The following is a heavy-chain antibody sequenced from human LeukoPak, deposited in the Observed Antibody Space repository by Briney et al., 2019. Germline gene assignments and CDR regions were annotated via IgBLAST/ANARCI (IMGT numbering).Heavy chain of an antibody. Sequence: SETLSLTCTVSGGSISNYYWSWIRQPPGKGLEWIGYIYYSGSTNYNPSLKSRVTISVDTSKNQFSLKLSSVTAADTAVYYCARADVGVPAAIVRYYYYYGMDVWGQGTTVTVSS. V-gene: IGHV4-59*12. CDR2: IYYSGST. J-gene: IGHJ6*02. D-gene: IGHD2-2*02. CDR3: ARADVGVPAAIVRYYYYYGMDV. CDR1: GGSISNYY.